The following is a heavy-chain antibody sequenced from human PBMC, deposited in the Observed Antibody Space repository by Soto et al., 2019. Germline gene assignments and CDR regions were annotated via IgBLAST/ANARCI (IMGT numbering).Heavy chain of an antibody. V-gene: IGHV3-33*01. CDR2: IWYDGSKK. D-gene: IGHD3-22*01. CDR3: ARDRDYFDTSGYYYYFDY. Sequence: QVQLVESGGGVVQPGRSLRLSCAASGFIFRNYGMHWVRQAPGKGLKWVAVIWYDGSKKYYADSIKGRFTISRDNSKNTVYLQMNSLRAEDTAMYYCARDRDYFDTSGYYYYFDYWGQGTLVTVSS. CDR1: GFIFRNYG. J-gene: IGHJ4*02.